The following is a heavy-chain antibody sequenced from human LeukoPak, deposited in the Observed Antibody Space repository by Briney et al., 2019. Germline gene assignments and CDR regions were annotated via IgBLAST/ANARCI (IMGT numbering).Heavy chain of an antibody. V-gene: IGHV3-23*01. Sequence: GGSLRLSCAASGFTFSSYAMTWVRQAPGKGLEWVSGISGSGGSTYYADSVKGRFTISRDNSKNTLYVQMDSLRAEDTAVYYCAKSDYYDSSGYYYGSDYWGQGTLVTVSS. J-gene: IGHJ4*02. CDR3: AKSDYYDSSGYYYGSDY. CDR1: GFTFSSYA. D-gene: IGHD3-22*01. CDR2: ISGSGGST.